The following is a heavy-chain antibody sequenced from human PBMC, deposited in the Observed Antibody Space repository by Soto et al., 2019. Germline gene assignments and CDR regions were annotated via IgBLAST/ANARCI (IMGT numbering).Heavy chain of an antibody. V-gene: IGHV4-31*03. CDR3: ARVTDYGDSLLFDY. D-gene: IGHD4-17*01. Sequence: KASETLSLTCTVSGGSISSGGYYWSWIRQHPGKGLEWIGYIYYSGSTYYNPSLKSRVTISVDTSKNQFSLKLSSVTAADTAVYYCARVTDYGDSLLFDYWGQGTLVTVSS. CDR1: GGSISSGGYY. J-gene: IGHJ4*02. CDR2: IYYSGST.